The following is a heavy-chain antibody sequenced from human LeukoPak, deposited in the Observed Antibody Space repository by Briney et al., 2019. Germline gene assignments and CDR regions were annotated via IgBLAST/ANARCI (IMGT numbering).Heavy chain of an antibody. CDR1: GGSISSYY. CDR3: ARDAPLGYCSSTSCYGGWFDP. Sequence: SETLSLTCTVSGGSISSYYWSWIRQPPGKGLEWIGYIYYSGSTNYNPSLKSRVTISVDTSKNQFSLKLSSVTAADTAVYYCARDAPLGYCSSTSCYGGWFDPWGQGTRVTVSS. D-gene: IGHD2-2*01. CDR2: IYYSGST. V-gene: IGHV4-59*01. J-gene: IGHJ5*02.